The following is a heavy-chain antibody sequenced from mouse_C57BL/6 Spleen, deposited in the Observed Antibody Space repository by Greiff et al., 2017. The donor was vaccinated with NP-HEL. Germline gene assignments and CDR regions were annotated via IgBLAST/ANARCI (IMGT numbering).Heavy chain of an antibody. CDR1: GYAFSSYW. D-gene: IGHD2-4*01. V-gene: IGHV1-80*01. CDR2: IYPGDGDT. CDR3: AIYYDYDGDAMDY. Sequence: QVQLQQSGAELVKPGASVKISCKASGYAFSSYWMNWVKQRPGKGLEWIGQIYPGDGDTNYNGKYKGKATLTADKSSSTAYMQLSSLTAEDSAVYFCAIYYDYDGDAMDYLGQGTSVTVSS. J-gene: IGHJ4*01.